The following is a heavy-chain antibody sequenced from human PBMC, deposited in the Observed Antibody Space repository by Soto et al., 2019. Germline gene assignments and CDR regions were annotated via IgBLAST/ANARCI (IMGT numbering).Heavy chain of an antibody. CDR3: ARGGSGTYLNDFFHY. CDR1: GDSIRGKKFY. Sequence: SETLSLTCTVSGDSIRGKKFYWSWILQHPGKGLEWVGYIDAGGITTYSPSLQSRLRLSVDTSKNQLSLRLTSVTAADTAVYFCARGGSGTYLNDFFHYWGQGILVTVSS. D-gene: IGHD3-10*01. J-gene: IGHJ4*02. CDR2: IDAGGIT. V-gene: IGHV4-31*03.